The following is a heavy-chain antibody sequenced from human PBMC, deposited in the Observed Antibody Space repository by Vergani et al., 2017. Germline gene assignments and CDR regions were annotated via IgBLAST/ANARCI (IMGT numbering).Heavy chain of an antibody. CDR2: IYYSGST. CDR1: GGSISSGGYY. D-gene: IGHD5-18*01. CDR3: ARGPWAMVNTQNTFDD. V-gene: IGHV4-31*03. Sequence: QVQLQESGPGLVKPSQTLSLTCTVSGGSISSGGYYWSWIRQHPGKGLEWIGYIYYSGSTYYNPSLKSRVTISVDTSKNQFSLKLSSVTAADTAVYYCARGPWAMVNTQNTFDDWGQGTLVTVSS. J-gene: IGHJ4*02.